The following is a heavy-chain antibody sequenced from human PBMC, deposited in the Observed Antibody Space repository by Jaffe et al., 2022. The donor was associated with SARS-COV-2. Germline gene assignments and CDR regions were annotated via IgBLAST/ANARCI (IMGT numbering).Heavy chain of an antibody. CDR2: IKADGSEQ. J-gene: IGHJ4*02. V-gene: IGHV3-7*03. CDR1: GFTFSSYW. CDR3: ARPVASRSYDY. Sequence: EVELVESGGALVQPGGSLRVSCAASGFTFSSYWMSWVRQAPGRGLEWVANIKADGSEQYYVDSVRGRFTISKDNVQKTLYLQMNSLRVEDTAVYYCARPVASRSYDYWGQGTLVTVSS. D-gene: IGHD5-12*01.